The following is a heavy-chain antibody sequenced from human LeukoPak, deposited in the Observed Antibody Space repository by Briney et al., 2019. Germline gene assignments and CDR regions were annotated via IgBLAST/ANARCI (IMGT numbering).Heavy chain of an antibody. CDR3: AKAPLEHCSGVTCYPLDY. V-gene: IGHV3-7*03. CDR2: INQHGRES. J-gene: IGHJ4*02. CDR1: GYTFSTYW. D-gene: IGHD2-15*01. Sequence: GGSLRLSCAASGYTFSTYWMTWVRQAPGKGREWVANINQHGRESYYVDSVKGRFTISRDNAKISLYLQMNSLRAEDTAVYYCAKAPLEHCSGVTCYPLDYWGQGTLVTVSS.